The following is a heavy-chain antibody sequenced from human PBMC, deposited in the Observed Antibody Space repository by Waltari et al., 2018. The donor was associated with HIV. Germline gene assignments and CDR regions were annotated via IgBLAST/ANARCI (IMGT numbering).Heavy chain of an antibody. CDR2: IYYSGST. D-gene: IGHD3-22*01. J-gene: IGHJ4*02. Sequence: QVQLQESGPGLVKPSETLSLTCTVSGGSISSYYWSWIRQPPGKGLEWIGYIYYSGSTNYNPSLKSRVTISVDTSKNQFSLKLSSVTAADTAVYYCARGRRALYDSSGYYDGWGQGTLVTVSS. V-gene: IGHV4-59*01. CDR3: ARGRRALYDSSGYYDG. CDR1: GGSISSYY.